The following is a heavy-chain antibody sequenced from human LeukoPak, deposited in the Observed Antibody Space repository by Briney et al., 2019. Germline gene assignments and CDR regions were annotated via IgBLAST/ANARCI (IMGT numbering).Heavy chain of an antibody. V-gene: IGHV4-59*01. Sequence: PSETLSLTCTVSGGSLGTYYWSWIRQPPGKGLEWIGYIYYSGSTNSNPSLKSRATLSVDTSKNHLSLQLTSVTAADTAVYYCARCNSRDYYYGVDVWGPGITVTVSS. D-gene: IGHD4-11*01. CDR2: IYYSGST. CDR3: ARCNSRDYYYGVDV. CDR1: GGSLGTYY. J-gene: IGHJ6*02.